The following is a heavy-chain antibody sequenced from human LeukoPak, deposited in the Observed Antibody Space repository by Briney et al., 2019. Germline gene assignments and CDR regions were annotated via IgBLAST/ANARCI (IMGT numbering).Heavy chain of an antibody. Sequence: SETLSLTCAVYGGSFSGYCWSWIRQPPGKGLEWIVEINQRGGTNYNSSLKSRVTISVDTSKNHFSLTLNSVTAADTAVYYCARGPGNYDFWSGYRSYYFDSWGQGALVTVSS. J-gene: IGHJ4*02. CDR1: GGSFSGYC. D-gene: IGHD3-3*01. V-gene: IGHV4-34*01. CDR2: INQRGGT. CDR3: ARGPGNYDFWSGYRSYYFDS.